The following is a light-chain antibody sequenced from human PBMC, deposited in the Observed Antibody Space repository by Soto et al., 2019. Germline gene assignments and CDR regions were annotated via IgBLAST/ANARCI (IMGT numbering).Light chain of an antibody. CDR2: EVS. CDR3: SSYTSRSTRV. J-gene: IGLJ2*01. CDR1: SSDVGGYNY. V-gene: IGLV2-14*01. Sequence: QSALTQPASVSGSPGQSITISCTGTSSDVGGYNYVSWYQQHPGKAPKLIIYEVSNRPSGVSNRFSGSKSGNTASLTISGLQAEDEADYYCSSYTSRSTRVFVGGTKVTVL.